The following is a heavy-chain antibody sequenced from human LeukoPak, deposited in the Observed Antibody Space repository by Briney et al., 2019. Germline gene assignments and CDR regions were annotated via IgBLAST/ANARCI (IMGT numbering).Heavy chain of an antibody. Sequence: ASVKVSCKASGYTFTSYYMHWVRQAPGQGLEWMGIINPSGGSTSYAQKFQGRVTMTRGTSTSTVYMELSSLRSEDTAVYYCARDRDFWSGYPIHAFDIWGQGTMVTVSS. D-gene: IGHD3-3*01. V-gene: IGHV1-46*01. CDR3: ARDRDFWSGYPIHAFDI. J-gene: IGHJ3*02. CDR2: INPSGGST. CDR1: GYTFTSYY.